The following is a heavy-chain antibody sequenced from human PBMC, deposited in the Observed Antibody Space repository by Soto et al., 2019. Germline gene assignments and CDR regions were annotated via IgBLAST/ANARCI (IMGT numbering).Heavy chain of an antibody. V-gene: IGHV3-30-3*01. D-gene: IGHD1-1*01. CDR2: ISYAGSKK. Sequence: QVQLVESGGGVVQPGRSLRLSCAASEFTFSGYAMHWVRQAPGKGLEWVAMISYAGSKKYYADSVKGRFTISRDNSKNTLYLEMNSRRAEDTAVYYCARGTTPPWTDYIYYGMDVWGQGTTVTVSS. CDR3: ARGTTPPWTDYIYYGMDV. J-gene: IGHJ6*02. CDR1: EFTFSGYA.